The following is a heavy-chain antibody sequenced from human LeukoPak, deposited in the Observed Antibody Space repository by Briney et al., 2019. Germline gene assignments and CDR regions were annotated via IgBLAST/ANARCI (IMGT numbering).Heavy chain of an antibody. D-gene: IGHD3-9*01. CDR3: AKDREGPYYDILTGYARAFDI. J-gene: IGHJ3*02. Sequence: GGSLRLSCAASGFTVSSNYMSWVRQAPGKGLEWVSVIYSGGSTYYADSVKGRFTISRDNSKNTLYLQMNSLRAEDTAVYYCAKDREGPYYDILTGYARAFDIWGQGTMVTVSS. CDR1: GFTVSSNY. CDR2: IYSGGST. V-gene: IGHV3-53*01.